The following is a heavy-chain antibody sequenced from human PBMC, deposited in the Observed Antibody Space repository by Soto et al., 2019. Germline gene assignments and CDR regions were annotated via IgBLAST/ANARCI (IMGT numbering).Heavy chain of an antibody. CDR1: GFIFTNYA. J-gene: IGHJ4*02. D-gene: IGHD2-8*02. Sequence: EVQLLESGGGLVQPGGSLRLSCAASGFIFTNYAMNWVRQAPGKGLEWVSSISGSGGSVYYADSVKGRFTISRDNSENTLYLQMSSLRADDAAVYYCAKDPVVSSTCSWFYFDYWGRGTLVTVSS. CDR2: ISGSGGSV. V-gene: IGHV3-23*01. CDR3: AKDPVVSSTCSWFYFDY.